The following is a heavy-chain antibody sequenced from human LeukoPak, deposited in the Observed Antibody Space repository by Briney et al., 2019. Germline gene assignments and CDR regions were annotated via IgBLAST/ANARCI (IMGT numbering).Heavy chain of an antibody. CDR3: ARDRGSLPWGY. D-gene: IGHD3-10*01. Sequence: PGGSLRLSCAASGFTFSSYSMNWVRQAPGKGLEWVSYISSSSSTIYYADSVKGRFTISRDNAKNSLYLQMNSLRAEDTAVYYCARDRGSLPWGYWGQGTLVTVSS. CDR1: GFTFSSYS. V-gene: IGHV3-48*01. CDR2: ISSSSSTI. J-gene: IGHJ4*02.